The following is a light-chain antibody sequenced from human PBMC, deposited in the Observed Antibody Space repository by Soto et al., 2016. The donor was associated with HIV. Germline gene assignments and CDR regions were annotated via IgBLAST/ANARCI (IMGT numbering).Light chain of an antibody. CDR3: QVWDSNSDHWV. V-gene: IGLV3-21*04. CDR1: NIGSKN. Sequence: SYVLTQPPSVSVAPGKTARVTCGGNNIGSKNVHWFQQKSGQAPVLVIYDDSDRPSGILERFSGSNSGNTATLTVDRVEAGDEADYYCQVWDSNSDHWVFGGGTKLTVL. CDR2: DDS. J-gene: IGLJ3*02.